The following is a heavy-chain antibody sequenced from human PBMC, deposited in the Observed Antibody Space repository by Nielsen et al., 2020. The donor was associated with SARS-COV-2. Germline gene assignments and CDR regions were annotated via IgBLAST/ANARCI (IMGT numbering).Heavy chain of an antibody. D-gene: IGHD6-19*01. J-gene: IGHJ6*02. CDR1: GFTFSSFA. V-gene: IGHV3-23*01. CDR3: AKDAAVAGYYYYYGMDV. CDR2: VSGSGNST. Sequence: GGSLRLSCAASGFTFSSFAMSWVRQAPGRGLEWVSVVSGSGNSTYFADSVKGRFTISRDNSKNTLYLQMNSLRAEDTALYYCAKDAAVAGYYYYYGMDVWGQGTTVTVSS.